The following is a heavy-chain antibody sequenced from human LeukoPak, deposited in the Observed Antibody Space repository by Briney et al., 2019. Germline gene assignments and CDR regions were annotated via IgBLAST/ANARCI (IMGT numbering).Heavy chain of an antibody. J-gene: IGHJ5*02. CDR1: GFTFSDYY. CDR3: ARESATPSYNWFDP. Sequence: GGSLRLSCAASGFTFSDYYMSWIRQAPGKGLEWVSYISSSGSTIYYVDSVKGRFTISRDNAKNSLYLQMNSLRAEDTAVYYCARESATPSYNWFDPWGQGTLVTVSS. V-gene: IGHV3-11*01. CDR2: ISSSGSTI. D-gene: IGHD1-26*01.